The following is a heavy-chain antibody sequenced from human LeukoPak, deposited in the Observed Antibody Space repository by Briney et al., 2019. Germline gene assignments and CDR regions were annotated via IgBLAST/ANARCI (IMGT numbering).Heavy chain of an antibody. J-gene: IGHJ6*03. CDR1: GGSFSGYY. CDR3: ARDGGHNFYYYYYMDV. CDR2: INHSGST. Sequence: SETLSLTCAVYGGSFSGYYWSWIRQPPGKGLEWIGEINHSGSTNYNPSLKSRVTISVDTSKNQFSLKLSSVTAADTAVYYCARDGGHNFYYYYYMDVWGKGTTVTISS. V-gene: IGHV4-34*01.